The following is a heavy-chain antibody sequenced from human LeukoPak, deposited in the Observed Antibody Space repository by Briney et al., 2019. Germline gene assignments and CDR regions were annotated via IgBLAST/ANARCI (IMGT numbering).Heavy chain of an antibody. Sequence: APVKVSCKASGYTFTSYYMHWVRQAPGQGLEWMGIINPSGGSTSYAQKFQGRVTMTRDTSTSTVYMELSSLRSEDTAVYYCARDRITMVRGVIIDVGNWFDPWGQGTLVTVSS. V-gene: IGHV1-46*01. J-gene: IGHJ5*02. CDR3: ARDRITMVRGVIIDVGNWFDP. CDR1: GYTFTSYY. CDR2: INPSGGST. D-gene: IGHD3-10*01.